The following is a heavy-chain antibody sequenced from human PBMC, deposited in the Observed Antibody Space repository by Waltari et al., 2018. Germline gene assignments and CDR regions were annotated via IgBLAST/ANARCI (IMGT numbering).Heavy chain of an antibody. Sequence: QVQLQESGPGLVKPWDTLSLTCTVSGGSISRYYWSWIRQSPGKGLEWIGYIYYNGNIDYNPSIKSGVTISGDTSKNQFSLKLISVTAEETAVYFCVRDLQRVFDYWGQGILVTVSS. CDR3: VRDLQRVFDY. CDR2: IYYNGNI. CDR1: GGSISRYY. J-gene: IGHJ4*02. V-gene: IGHV4-59*01.